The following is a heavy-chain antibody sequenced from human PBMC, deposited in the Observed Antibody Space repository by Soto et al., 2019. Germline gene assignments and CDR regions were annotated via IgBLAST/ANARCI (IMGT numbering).Heavy chain of an antibody. D-gene: IGHD1-1*01. CDR1: GGSISSYY. Sequence: SETLSLTCTVSGGSISSYYWSWIRQPPGKGLEWIGYIYYSGSTNYNPSLKSRVTISVDTSKNQFSLKLSPVTAADTAVYYCARVTTGTTQYYYYYYYMDVWGKGTTVTVSS. CDR3: ARVTTGTTQYYYYYYYMDV. J-gene: IGHJ6*03. CDR2: IYYSGST. V-gene: IGHV4-59*01.